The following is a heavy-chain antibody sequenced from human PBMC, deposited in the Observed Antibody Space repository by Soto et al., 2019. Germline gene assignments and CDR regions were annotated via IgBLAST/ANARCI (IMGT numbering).Heavy chain of an antibody. CDR1: GFIFPDYS. J-gene: IGHJ4*02. CDR3: TRDTKRRDGYNFDS. CDR2: IPNGDEIT. Sequence: SLRLSCSASGFIFPDYSMTWIRQSPGKGLEWGSYIPNGDEITQYADSLKGRFSVSRDNDKKILFLQMNSLRVDDTAVYYCTRDTKRRDGYNFDSWGRGALVTVSS. D-gene: IGHD5-12*01. V-gene: IGHV3-11*01.